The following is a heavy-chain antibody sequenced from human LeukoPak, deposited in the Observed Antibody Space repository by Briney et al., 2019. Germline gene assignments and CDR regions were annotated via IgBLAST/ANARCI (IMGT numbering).Heavy chain of an antibody. D-gene: IGHD4-17*01. CDR3: AREFYGDYENWFDP. J-gene: IGHJ5*02. CDR2: IYYSGST. Sequence: SETLSLTCAVYGGSFSSYYWGWIRQPPGKGLEWIGTIYYSGSTHYNPSLKSRVTISVDTSKNQFSLKLSSVTAADTAVYYCAREFYGDYENWFDPWGQGTLVTVSS. V-gene: IGHV4-59*01. CDR1: GGSFSSYY.